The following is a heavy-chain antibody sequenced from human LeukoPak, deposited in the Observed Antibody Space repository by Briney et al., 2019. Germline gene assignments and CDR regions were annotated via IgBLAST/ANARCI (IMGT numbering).Heavy chain of an antibody. CDR1: GGSISSYY. J-gene: IGHJ4*02. CDR3: ARAATIAAEGTFDY. V-gene: IGHV4-59*01. CDR2: IYYSGST. Sequence: SETLSLTCTVSGGSISSYYWSWIRQPPGKGLEWIGYIYYSGSTNYNPSLKSRVTISVDASKNQFSLKLSSVTAADTAVYYCARAATIAAEGTFDYWGQGTLVTVSS. D-gene: IGHD6-13*01.